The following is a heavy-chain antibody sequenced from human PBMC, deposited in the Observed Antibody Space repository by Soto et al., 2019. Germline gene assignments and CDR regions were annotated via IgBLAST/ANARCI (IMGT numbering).Heavy chain of an antibody. J-gene: IGHJ4*01. Sequence: GGSLRLSCAASGFTFSSYTMHWVRQAPGKGLEWVAIMSSDGKNKYYADSVKGRFTISRDNSKNTLYLQMNSLRAEDTAVYYCAREQNIKYLEYWGHGTLVTVSS. CDR3: AREQNIKYLEY. CDR1: GFTFSSYT. CDR2: MSSDGKNK. V-gene: IGHV3-30*04.